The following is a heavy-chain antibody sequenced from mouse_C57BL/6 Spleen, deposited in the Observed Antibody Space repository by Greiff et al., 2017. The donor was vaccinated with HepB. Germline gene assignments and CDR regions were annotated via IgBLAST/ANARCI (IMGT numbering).Heavy chain of an antibody. V-gene: IGHV1-76*01. CDR3: ARVGSSYGYFDV. CDR2: IYPGSGNT. J-gene: IGHJ1*03. CDR1: GYTFTDYY. Sequence: QVQLKESGAELVRPGASVKLSCKASGYTFTDYYINWVKQRPGQGLEWIARIYPGSGNTYYNAKFKGKATLTAEKSSSTAYMQLSSLTSEDSAVYFCARVGSSYGYFDVWGTGTTVTVSS. D-gene: IGHD1-1*01.